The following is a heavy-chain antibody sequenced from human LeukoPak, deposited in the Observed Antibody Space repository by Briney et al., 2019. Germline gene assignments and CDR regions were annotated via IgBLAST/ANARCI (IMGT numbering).Heavy chain of an antibody. Sequence: GGSLRLSCAASGFTFSNYGMHWVRQAPGKGLEWVAVIWYDGSNKYYADSVKGRFTISRDNSKNTLYLQMNNLRAEDTAVYYCARVGSGWDGVDYWGQGTLVTVS. CDR3: ARVGSGWDGVDY. V-gene: IGHV3-33*01. CDR2: IWYDGSNK. CDR1: GFTFSNYG. D-gene: IGHD6-19*01. J-gene: IGHJ4*02.